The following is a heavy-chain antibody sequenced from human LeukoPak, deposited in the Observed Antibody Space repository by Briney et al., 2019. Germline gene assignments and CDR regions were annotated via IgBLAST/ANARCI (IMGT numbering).Heavy chain of an antibody. CDR3: AKDRYSYAFEYSDS. CDR1: GFTFSSYA. V-gene: IGHV3-23*01. J-gene: IGHJ4*02. D-gene: IGHD5-18*01. CDR2: ISGSGGST. Sequence: PGGSLRLSCAASGFTFSSYAMSWVRQAPRKGLEWVSTISGSGGSTYYADSVKGRFTISRDNSKNTLYLQMNSLRAEDTAVYYCAKDRYSYAFEYSDSWGQGTLVTVSS.